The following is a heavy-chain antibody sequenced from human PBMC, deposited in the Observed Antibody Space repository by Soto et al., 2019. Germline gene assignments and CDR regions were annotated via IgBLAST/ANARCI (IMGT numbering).Heavy chain of an antibody. CDR3: ARDGKAIAARPSSGWFDP. Sequence: KTSETLSLTCAVSGGSISSSNWWSWVRQPPGKGLEWIGEIYHSGSTNYNPSLKSRVTISVDKSKNQFSLKLSSVTAADTAVYYCARDGKAIAARPSSGWFDPWGQGTLVTVSS. J-gene: IGHJ5*02. V-gene: IGHV4-4*02. D-gene: IGHD6-6*01. CDR1: GGSISSSNW. CDR2: IYHSGST.